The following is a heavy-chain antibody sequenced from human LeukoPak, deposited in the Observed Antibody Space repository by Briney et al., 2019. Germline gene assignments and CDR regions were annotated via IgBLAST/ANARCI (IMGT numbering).Heavy chain of an antibody. D-gene: IGHD1-7*01. Sequence: GGSLRLSCAASGFTFSSFALSWVRQAPGKGLEWVSGITGSGGSTYYADSVKGRFTISRDNSKNTLYLQMNSLRAEDTAVYYCAKASDNWNYENWFDPWGQGTLVTVSS. V-gene: IGHV3-23*01. CDR1: GFTFSSFA. J-gene: IGHJ5*02. CDR2: ITGSGGST. CDR3: AKASDNWNYENWFDP.